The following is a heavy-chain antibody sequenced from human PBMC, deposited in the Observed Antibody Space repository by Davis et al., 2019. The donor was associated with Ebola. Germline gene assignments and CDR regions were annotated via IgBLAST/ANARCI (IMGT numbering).Heavy chain of an antibody. CDR3: AKDIQYSSSWGAFDI. V-gene: IGHV3-7*03. D-gene: IGHD6-13*01. J-gene: IGHJ3*02. CDR1: GFSFSSYW. CDR2: IKQDGSEK. Sequence: GGSLRLSCAVSGFSFSSYWMSWVRQAPGKGLEWVANIKQDGSEKYYVDSVKGRFTISRDNAKNSLYLQMNSLRAEDTALYYCAKDIQYSSSWGAFDIWGQGTMVTVSS.